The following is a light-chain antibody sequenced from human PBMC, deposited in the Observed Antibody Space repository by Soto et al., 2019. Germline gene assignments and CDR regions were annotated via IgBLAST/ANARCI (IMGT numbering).Light chain of an antibody. Sequence: DIQMTQSPSSLSASVGDTVTITCRASQSINNYLNWYQQKPWKAPQVVIYAASTLQRGVPSRFSGSGSGTDFSLNISSLQPEDFATYLCQQSYTTPSVTFGGGTRVEIK. CDR2: AAS. J-gene: IGKJ4*01. CDR1: QSINNY. CDR3: QQSYTTPSVT. V-gene: IGKV1-39*01.